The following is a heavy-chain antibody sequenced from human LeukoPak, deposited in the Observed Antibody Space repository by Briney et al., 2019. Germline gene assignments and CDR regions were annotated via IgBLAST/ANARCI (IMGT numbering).Heavy chain of an antibody. CDR1: GFTFSSYG. Sequence: GGSLRLSCAASGFTFSSYGMSWVRQAPGKGLEWVSAISGSGGSTYYADSVKGRFTISRDNSKNTLYLQMSSLTVEDTSFYYCARVSYSGSYHFDYWGQGALVTVSS. CDR3: ARVSYSGSYHFDY. J-gene: IGHJ4*02. CDR2: ISGSGGST. V-gene: IGHV3-23*01. D-gene: IGHD1-26*01.